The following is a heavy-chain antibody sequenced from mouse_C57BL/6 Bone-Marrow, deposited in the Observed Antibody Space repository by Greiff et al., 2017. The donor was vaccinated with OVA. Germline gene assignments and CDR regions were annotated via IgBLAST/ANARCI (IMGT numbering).Heavy chain of an antibody. CDR2: IDPSDSET. CDR3: ARDKANRYYFDY. CDR1: GYTFTSYW. V-gene: IGHV1-52*01. J-gene: IGHJ2*01. D-gene: IGHD3-2*02. Sequence: VQLQQPGAELVRPGSSVKLSCKASGYTFTSYWMHWVKQRPIQGLEWIVNIDPSDSETHYNQKFKDKATLTVDKSSSTAYMQLSSLTSEDSAVYYCARDKANRYYFDYWGQGTTLTVSS.